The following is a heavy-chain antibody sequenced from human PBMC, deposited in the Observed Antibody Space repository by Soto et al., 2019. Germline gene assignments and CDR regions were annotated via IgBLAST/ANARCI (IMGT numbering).Heavy chain of an antibody. V-gene: IGHV1-18*01. CDR3: AREGVELPALDY. Sequence: EASVKVSCKASGYTFTRYGISWVRQAPGQGLEWMGWISAYNGNTNYEQKLQDRVTMTTDTSTSTAYMELRSLRSDDTAVYYCAREGVELPALDYWGQGTQVTVSS. D-gene: IGHD2-2*01. J-gene: IGHJ4*02. CDR2: ISAYNGNT. CDR1: GYTFTRYG.